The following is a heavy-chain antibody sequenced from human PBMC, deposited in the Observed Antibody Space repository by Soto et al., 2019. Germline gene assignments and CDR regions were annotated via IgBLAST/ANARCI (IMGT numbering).Heavy chain of an antibody. V-gene: IGHV4-31*01. CDR3: GRGGGWELLSFDY. CDR2: IYYSGST. CDR1: GGSISSGGYY. D-gene: IGHD1-26*01. J-gene: IGHJ4*02. Sequence: QVQLQESGPGLVKPSQTLSLTCTVSGGSISSGGYYWSWIRQHPGKGLEWIGYIYYSGSTYYNPSPKSLVTKPLATSKNQFCLKQGPVTAADTAVYYCGRGGGWELLSFDYWGQGTLVTVSS.